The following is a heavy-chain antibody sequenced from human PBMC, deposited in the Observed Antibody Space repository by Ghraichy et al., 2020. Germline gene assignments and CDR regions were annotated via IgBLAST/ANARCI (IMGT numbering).Heavy chain of an antibody. CDR2: IRYDGSNK. Sequence: GGSLRLSCAASGFTFSSYGMHWVRQAPGKGLEWVAFIRYDGSNKYYADSVKGRFTISRDNSKNTLYLQMNSLRAEDTAVYYCVKGGPSDYSNHPPWFDPWGQGTLVTVSS. J-gene: IGHJ5*02. D-gene: IGHD4-11*01. V-gene: IGHV3-30*02. CDR1: GFTFSSYG. CDR3: VKGGPSDYSNHPPWFDP.